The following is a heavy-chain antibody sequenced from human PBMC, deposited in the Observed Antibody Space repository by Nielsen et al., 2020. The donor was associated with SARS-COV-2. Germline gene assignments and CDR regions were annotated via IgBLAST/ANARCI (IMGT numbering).Heavy chain of an antibody. CDR1: GGSFSGYY. CDR3: ARGRIAARYDY. D-gene: IGHD6-6*01. J-gene: IGHJ4*02. Sequence: SETLSLTCAVYGGSFSGYYWSWIRQPPGKGLEWIGEINHSGSTNYNPSLKSRVTISVDTSKNQFSLKLSSVTAADTAVYYCARGRIAARYDYWGQGTLVTVSS. V-gene: IGHV4-34*01. CDR2: INHSGST.